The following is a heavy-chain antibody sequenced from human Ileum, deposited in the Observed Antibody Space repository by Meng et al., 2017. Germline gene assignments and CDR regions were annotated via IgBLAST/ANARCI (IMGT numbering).Heavy chain of an antibody. D-gene: IGHD3-3*01. Sequence: QVQLVQSGAEVKKPGSSVKVFCKASGGTFSRYTISWGRQAPGQGLEWMGRIIPILGIANYAQKFQGRVTITADKSTSTAYMELSSLRSEDTAVYYCARSSLGWPFLPFDYWGQGTLVTVSS. J-gene: IGHJ4*02. V-gene: IGHV1-69*02. CDR1: GGTFSRYT. CDR2: IIPILGIA. CDR3: ARSSLGWPFLPFDY.